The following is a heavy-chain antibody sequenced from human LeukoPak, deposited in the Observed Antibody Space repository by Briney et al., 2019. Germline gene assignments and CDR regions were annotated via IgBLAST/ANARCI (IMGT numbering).Heavy chain of an antibody. V-gene: IGHV4-31*03. Sequence: SQTLSLTCSVSGGSISSGGHYWSWIRQHPGKGLEWIGYIYYSGSTYYNPSLKSRVTISVDTSKNQFSLKLSSVTAADTAVYYCASRYDYSNYIDYWGQGTLVTVSS. J-gene: IGHJ4*02. D-gene: IGHD4-11*01. CDR2: IYYSGST. CDR3: ASRYDYSNYIDY. CDR1: GGSISSGGHY.